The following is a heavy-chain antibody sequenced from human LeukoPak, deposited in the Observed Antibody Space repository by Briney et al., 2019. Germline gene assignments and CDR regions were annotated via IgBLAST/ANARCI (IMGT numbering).Heavy chain of an antibody. J-gene: IGHJ4*02. CDR1: GGTFSSYA. CDR3: ARATVDYDSSGYYLTGFDY. D-gene: IGHD3-22*01. V-gene: IGHV1-69*06. CDR2: TIPIFGTA. Sequence: ASVKVSCKASGGTFSSYAISWVRQAPGQGLEWMGGTIPIFGTANYAQKFQGRVTITADKSTSTAYMELSSLRSEDTAVYYCARATVDYDSSGYYLTGFDYWGQGTLVTVSS.